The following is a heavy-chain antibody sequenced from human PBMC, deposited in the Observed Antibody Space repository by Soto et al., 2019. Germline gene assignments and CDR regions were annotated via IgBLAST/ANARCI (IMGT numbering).Heavy chain of an antibody. D-gene: IGHD3-22*01. CDR2: ISYDGSNK. CDR3: AKGSPDSSGYYSLDY. J-gene: IGHJ4*02. CDR1: GFTFSSYG. Sequence: PGGSLRLSCSASGFTFSSYGMHGVRQAPGKGLEWVAVISYDGSNKYYADSVKGRFTISRDNSKNTLYLQMNSLRAEDTAVYYCAKGSPDSSGYYSLDYWGQGPLVTVSS. V-gene: IGHV3-30*18.